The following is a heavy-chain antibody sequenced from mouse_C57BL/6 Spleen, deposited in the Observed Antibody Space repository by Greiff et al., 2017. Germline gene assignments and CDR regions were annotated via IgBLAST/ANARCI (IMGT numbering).Heavy chain of an antibody. Sequence: EVQLVESGGGLVKPGGSLKLYCAASGFTFSSYAMSWVRQTPEKRLEWVATISDGGSYTYYPDNVKGRFTISRDNAKNNLYLQMSHLKSEDTAMYYCARPAYYSNYFDYWGQGTTLTVSS. D-gene: IGHD2-5*01. CDR2: ISDGGSYT. CDR1: GFTFSSYA. V-gene: IGHV5-4*01. J-gene: IGHJ2*01. CDR3: ARPAYYSNYFDY.